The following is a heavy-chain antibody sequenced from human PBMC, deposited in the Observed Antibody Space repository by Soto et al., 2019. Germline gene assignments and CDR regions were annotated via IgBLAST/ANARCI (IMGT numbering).Heavy chain of an antibody. D-gene: IGHD2-2*01. V-gene: IGHV3-11*01. CDR2: ISSSGSTI. CDR1: GFTFSDYY. CDR3: AREGSTYCSSTSCYSTGTTNYYYYYGMDV. Sequence: QVQLVESGGGLVKPGGSLRLSCAASGFTFSDYYMSWIRQAPGKGLEWVSYISSSGSTIYYADSVKGRFTISRDNAKNSLYLQMNSLRAEDTAVYYCAREGSTYCSSTSCYSTGTTNYYYYYGMDVWGQGTTVTVSS. J-gene: IGHJ6*02.